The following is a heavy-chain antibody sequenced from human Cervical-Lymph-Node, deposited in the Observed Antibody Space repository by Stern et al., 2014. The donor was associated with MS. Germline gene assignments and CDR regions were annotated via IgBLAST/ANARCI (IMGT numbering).Heavy chain of an antibody. Sequence: EVQLVESGGGLVQPGGSLRLSCAASGFTFSSYWMSWVRQAPGKGLEWVANIKQDGSEKSYGDSVKGRITTPRDKAQDSLYLHMNSLRAEDTAVYCCARVAWSDDPTYRSSWTFDYWGQGTLVTVSS. CDR1: GFTFSSYW. J-gene: IGHJ4*02. CDR3: ARVAWSDDPTYRSSWTFDY. CDR2: IKQDGSEK. D-gene: IGHD6-13*01. V-gene: IGHV3-7*01.